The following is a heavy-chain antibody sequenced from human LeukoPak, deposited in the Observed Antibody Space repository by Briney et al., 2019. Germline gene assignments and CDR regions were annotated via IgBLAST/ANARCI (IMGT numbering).Heavy chain of an antibody. CDR3: AKGPDSSGYYPFDY. Sequence: GGSLRLSCAASGFTFSSYGMHWVRQAPGKGLEWVAFIRYDGSNKYYADSVKGRFTISRDNSKNTLYLQMNSLRAEDTAVYYCAKGPDSSGYYPFDYWGQGTLVTVSS. V-gene: IGHV3-30*02. CDR2: IRYDGSNK. CDR1: GFTFSSYG. D-gene: IGHD3-22*01. J-gene: IGHJ4*02.